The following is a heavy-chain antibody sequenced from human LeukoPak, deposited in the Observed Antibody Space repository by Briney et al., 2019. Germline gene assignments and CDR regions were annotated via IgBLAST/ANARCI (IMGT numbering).Heavy chain of an antibody. CDR2: ISYDGSNK. V-gene: IGHV3-30-3*01. J-gene: IGHJ3*02. Sequence: GGSLRLSCAASGFTFSSYAMHWVRQAPGKGLEWVAVISYDGSNKYYADSVKGRFTISRDNSKNTLYLQMNSLRAEDAAVYYCARDRGVGSSSWYEDAFDIWGQGTMVTVSS. CDR3: ARDRGVGSSSWYEDAFDI. D-gene: IGHD6-13*01. CDR1: GFTFSSYA.